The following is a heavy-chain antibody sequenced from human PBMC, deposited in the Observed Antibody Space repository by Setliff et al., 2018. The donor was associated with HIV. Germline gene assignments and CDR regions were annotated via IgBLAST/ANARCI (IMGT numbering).Heavy chain of an antibody. CDR1: GYTFTGYY. CDR2: INPNSGGT. J-gene: IGHJ3*02. D-gene: IGHD2-2*01. CDR3: ARAGGGATDQAFDI. V-gene: IGHV1-2*04. Sequence: ASVKVSCKASGYTFTGYYMHWVRQAPGQGLEWMGWINPNSGGTNYAQKFQGWVTMTRDTSISTAYMELSRLGSDDTAVYYCARAGGGATDQAFDIWGQGTMVTVSS.